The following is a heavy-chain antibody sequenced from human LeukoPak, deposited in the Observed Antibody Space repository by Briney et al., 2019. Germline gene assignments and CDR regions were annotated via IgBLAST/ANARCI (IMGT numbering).Heavy chain of an antibody. Sequence: GGSLRLSCATSGFTFSNAWMIWVRQAPGKGLVWVSRINSDGRSTIHADSVKGRFTISRDNAKNTLYLQMNSLRAEDTAVYYCARGTGYSVVDYWGQGTLVTVSS. J-gene: IGHJ4*02. CDR1: GFTFSNAW. CDR2: INSDGRST. CDR3: ARGTGYSVVDY. V-gene: IGHV3-74*01. D-gene: IGHD5-18*01.